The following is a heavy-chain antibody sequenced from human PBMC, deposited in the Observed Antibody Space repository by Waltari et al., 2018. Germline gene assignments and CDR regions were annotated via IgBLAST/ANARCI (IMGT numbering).Heavy chain of an antibody. CDR1: DGSISRYY. D-gene: IGHD2-15*01. Sequence: QVQLQESGPGLVRPSETLSLTCSISDGSISRYYWNWIRQPADRGLEWLWRIYISGNTIYNPSLNGRITMSLDTSNNQVSLKLTSVTAADTAVYFCAGCLETSSLSWFNPWGQGTLVTVSS. CDR2: IYISGNT. CDR3: AGCLETSSLSWFNP. V-gene: IGHV4-4*07. J-gene: IGHJ5*02.